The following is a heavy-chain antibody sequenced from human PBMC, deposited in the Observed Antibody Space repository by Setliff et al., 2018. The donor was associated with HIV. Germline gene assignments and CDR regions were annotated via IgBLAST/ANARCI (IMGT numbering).Heavy chain of an antibody. V-gene: IGHV4-59*13. CDR3: ARGDITMVRGVIYGYFDY. Sequence: SETLSLTCSVSGGSISNFYWSWIRQPPGKGLEWVGHIYSTGDTNYNPSLKSRVTISVDTSKNQFSLKLSSVTAADTAVYYCARGDITMVRGVIYGYFDYWGQGTLVTVSS. J-gene: IGHJ4*02. D-gene: IGHD3-10*01. CDR1: GGSISNFY. CDR2: IYSTGDT.